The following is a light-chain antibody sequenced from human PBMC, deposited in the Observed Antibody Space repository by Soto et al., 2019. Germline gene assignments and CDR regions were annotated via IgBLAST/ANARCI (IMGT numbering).Light chain of an antibody. Sequence: EIVMTQSPATLSVSPGERATLSCRASQSASSSYLAWYQQKPGQAPRLLIYGASTRATGIPDRFSGSGSGTDFTLTISRLEPEDFAVYYCQQYGSSPWTFGQGTKVDIK. CDR3: QQYGSSPWT. CDR2: GAS. CDR1: QSASSSY. V-gene: IGKV3-20*01. J-gene: IGKJ1*01.